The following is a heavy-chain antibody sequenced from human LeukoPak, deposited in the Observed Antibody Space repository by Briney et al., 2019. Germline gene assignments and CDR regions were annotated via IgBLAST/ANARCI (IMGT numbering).Heavy chain of an antibody. CDR2: INPSGGST. Sequence: GASVKASCKASGYTFTSYYMHWVRQAPGQGLEWMGIINPSGGSTSYAQKFQGRVTMTRDTSTSTVYMELSSLRSEDTAVYYCATLRWLQLGPDAFDIWGQGTMVTVSS. CDR1: GYTFTSYY. CDR3: ATLRWLQLGPDAFDI. D-gene: IGHD5-24*01. J-gene: IGHJ3*02. V-gene: IGHV1-46*01.